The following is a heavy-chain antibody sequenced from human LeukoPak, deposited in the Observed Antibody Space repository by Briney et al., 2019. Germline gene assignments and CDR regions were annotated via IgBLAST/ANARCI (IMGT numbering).Heavy chain of an antibody. Sequence: KPGGSLRLSCAASGFIFSDYYMNWIRQAPGKGLEWLSYISTTATTIHYADSVKGRFTISRDNAKNSLYLQMNSLRAEDTAVYYCARDSDPKAGGYWGQGTLVTVSS. V-gene: IGHV3-11*04. D-gene: IGHD3-10*01. CDR3: ARDSDPKAGGY. J-gene: IGHJ4*02. CDR1: GFIFSDYY. CDR2: ISTTATTI.